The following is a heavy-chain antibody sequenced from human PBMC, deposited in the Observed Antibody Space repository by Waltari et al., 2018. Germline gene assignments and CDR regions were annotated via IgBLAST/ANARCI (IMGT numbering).Heavy chain of an antibody. CDR3: ASGYSSGWYDSHAFDI. Sequence: QVQLQESGPGLVKPSETLSLTCTVSGGSISSYYWSWIRQPPGKGLEWIGYIYYSGSTNYNPSLKSRVTISVDTSKNQSSLKRSSVTAADTAVYYCASGYSSGWYDSHAFDIWGQGTMVTVSS. D-gene: IGHD6-19*01. CDR1: GGSISSYY. V-gene: IGHV4-59*01. J-gene: IGHJ3*02. CDR2: IYYSGST.